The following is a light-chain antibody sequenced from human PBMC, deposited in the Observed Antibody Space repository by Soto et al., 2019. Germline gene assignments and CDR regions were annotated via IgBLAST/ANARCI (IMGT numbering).Light chain of an antibody. CDR2: KAS. CDR1: QSVNSW. V-gene: IGKV1-5*03. Sequence: DIQMTQSPSTLSASVGDRVTITCRASQSVNSWLAWYQQKPGQAPKLLIYKASNLENGVPSRFSGTGSGTEFTLTISGLQPDDFASYYCQQYNNYSGTFGQGTKVDIK. J-gene: IGKJ1*01. CDR3: QQYNNYSGT.